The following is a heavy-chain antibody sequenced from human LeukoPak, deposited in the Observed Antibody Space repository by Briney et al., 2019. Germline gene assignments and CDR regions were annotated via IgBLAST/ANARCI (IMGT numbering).Heavy chain of an antibody. J-gene: IGHJ4*02. V-gene: IGHV3-7*01. Sequence: GGSLRLSCAASGFTFSSYWMSWVRQAPGKGLEWVANIKQDGSEKYYVDSVKGRLTISRDNAKNSLYLQMNSLRAEDTAVYYCARASIAAAGTIGLFDYWGQGTLVTVSS. CDR3: ARASIAAAGTIGLFDY. CDR2: IKQDGSEK. CDR1: GFTFSSYW. D-gene: IGHD6-13*01.